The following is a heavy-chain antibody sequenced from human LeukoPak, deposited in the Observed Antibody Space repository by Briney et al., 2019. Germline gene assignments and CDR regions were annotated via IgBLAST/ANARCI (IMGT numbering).Heavy chain of an antibody. CDR3: ARHGYGSQGNWFDP. CDR1: GASFSNYY. J-gene: IGHJ5*02. Sequence: SETLSLTCGVFGASFSNYYWSWIRQSPGKGLEWIGEINHGGNTNYNPSLKSRVTISVDTSKNQFSLKLTSVTAADTAVYFCARHGYGSQGNWFDPWGQGPLVTVSS. V-gene: IGHV4-34*01. D-gene: IGHD4-17*01. CDR2: INHGGNT.